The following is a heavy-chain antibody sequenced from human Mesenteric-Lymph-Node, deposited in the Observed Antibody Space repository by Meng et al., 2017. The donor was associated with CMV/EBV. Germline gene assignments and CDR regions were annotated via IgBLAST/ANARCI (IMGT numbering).Heavy chain of an antibody. D-gene: IGHD2-2*01. CDR3: ARDPSTSSWLGGFDP. J-gene: IGHJ5*02. CDR1: GGSISSANDY. Sequence: SETLSLTCTVSGGSISSANDYWGWIRQPPGKGLEWIGSIYYSGRTYYNPSLKSRVTISVDTSKNQFSLKLSSVTAADTAVYYCARDPSTSSWLGGFDPWGQGTLVTVSS. CDR2: IYYSGRT. V-gene: IGHV4-39*07.